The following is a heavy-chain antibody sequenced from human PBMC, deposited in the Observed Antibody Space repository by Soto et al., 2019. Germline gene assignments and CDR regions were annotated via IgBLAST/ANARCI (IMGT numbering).Heavy chain of an antibody. Sequence: SETLSLTCAVYGGSFSGYYWSWIRQPPGKGLEWIGEINHSGSTNYNPSLKSRVTISVDTSKNQFSLKLSSVTAADTAVYYCARDRRFGELLPWGQGTLVTVSS. CDR2: INHSGST. CDR3: ARDRRFGELLP. D-gene: IGHD3-10*01. V-gene: IGHV4-34*01. J-gene: IGHJ4*02. CDR1: GGSFSGYY.